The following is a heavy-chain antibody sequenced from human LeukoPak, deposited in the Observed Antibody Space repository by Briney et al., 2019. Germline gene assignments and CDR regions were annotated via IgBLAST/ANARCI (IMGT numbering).Heavy chain of an antibody. CDR2: ISNSGSYT. CDR1: GFTFSDEY. J-gene: IGHJ4*02. D-gene: IGHD6-19*01. CDR3: ARSRGAGPGAYFDY. Sequence: GGALRLSCAASGFTFSDEYTSWIPQAPGKGLEWVSYISNSGSYTNYADSVKGRFTISRDNAKNSLFLQMNSLRAEDTAVYYCARSRGAGPGAYFDYWGQGTLVTVCS. V-gene: IGHV3-11*03.